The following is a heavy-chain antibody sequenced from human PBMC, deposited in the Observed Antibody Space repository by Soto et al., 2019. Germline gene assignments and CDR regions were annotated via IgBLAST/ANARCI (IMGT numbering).Heavy chain of an antibody. Sequence: SVKVSCKASGYTFTSYGISWVRQAPGQGLEWMGGILPIFGSPSHAQKFRDRVTITADESTSTAYLELTSLTSEDTAIYYCVFGDCTSSSCSYYFYGLDVWGQGTTVTVSS. J-gene: IGHJ6*02. CDR2: ILPIFGSP. V-gene: IGHV1-69*13. CDR1: GYTFTSYG. CDR3: VFGDCTSSSCSYYFYGLDV. D-gene: IGHD2-2*01.